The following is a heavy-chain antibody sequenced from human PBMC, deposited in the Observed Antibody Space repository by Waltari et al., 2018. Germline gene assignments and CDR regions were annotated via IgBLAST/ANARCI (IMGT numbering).Heavy chain of an antibody. CDR3: ARRTVRGVYFDY. D-gene: IGHD3-3*01. J-gene: IGHJ4*02. CDR1: GFTFSSYG. CDR2: IWYDGSNK. V-gene: IGHV3-33*01. Sequence: QVQLVESGGGVVQPGRSLRLSCAASGFTFSSYGMHWVRQAPGKGLGWVAVIWYDGSNKYYADSVKGRFTISRDNSKNTLYLQMNSLRAEDTAVYYCARRTVRGVYFDYWGQGTLVTVSS.